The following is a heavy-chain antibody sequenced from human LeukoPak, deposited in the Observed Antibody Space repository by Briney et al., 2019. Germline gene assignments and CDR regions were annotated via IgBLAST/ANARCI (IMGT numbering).Heavy chain of an antibody. CDR1: GYIFIDYW. CDR2: IYAGDSDT. V-gene: IGHV5-51*01. CDR3: ARERGYYCSTGSCYFDF. D-gene: IGHD2-15*01. Sequence: GESLQITCRGSGYIFIDYWIGWVRQMPGRGLEWMGIIYAGDSDTRYMPSFQGQVTISADKSINTAYLQWSSLKASDTAVYFCARERGYYCSTGSCYFDFWGQGTLVTVSS. J-gene: IGHJ4*02.